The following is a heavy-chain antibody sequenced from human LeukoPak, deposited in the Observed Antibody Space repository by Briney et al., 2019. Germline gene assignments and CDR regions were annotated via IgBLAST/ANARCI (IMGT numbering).Heavy chain of an antibody. CDR2: IIPIFGTA. CDR3: ARGYYYYYYYMDA. J-gene: IGHJ6*03. Sequence: SVKVSCKASGGTFSSYAISWVRQAPGQGLEWMGGIIPIFGTANYAQKFQGRVTITTDESTSAAYMELSSLRSEDTAVYYCARGYYYYYYYMDAWGKGTTVTVSS. V-gene: IGHV1-69*05. CDR1: GGTFSSYA.